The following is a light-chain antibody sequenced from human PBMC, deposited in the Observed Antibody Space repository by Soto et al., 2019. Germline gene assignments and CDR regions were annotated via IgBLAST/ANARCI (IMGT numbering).Light chain of an antibody. Sequence: QSVLTQPASVSGSPGQSITISCTGTSSDVGGYNFASWYQHHPGKAPKLMIYEVSYRPSGVSNRFSGSKSGSTASLTISGRQAEDEADYYCTSYTSTSTQVFGTGTKVTV. V-gene: IGLV2-14*01. CDR1: SSDVGGYNF. J-gene: IGLJ1*01. CDR3: TSYTSTSTQV. CDR2: EVS.